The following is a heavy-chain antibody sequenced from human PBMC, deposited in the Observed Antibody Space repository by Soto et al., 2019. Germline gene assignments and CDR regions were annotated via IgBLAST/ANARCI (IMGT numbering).Heavy chain of an antibody. Sequence: PSETLSLTCAVYGGSFSGYYWSWIRQPPGKGLEWIGEINHSGSTNYNPSLKSRVTISVDTSKNQFSLKLSSVTAAETAVYYCARGSKIGYCSSTSCYQRHYYYGMDVWGQGTPV. CDR3: ARGSKIGYCSSTSCYQRHYYYGMDV. J-gene: IGHJ6*02. D-gene: IGHD2-2*01. CDR1: GGSFSGYY. CDR2: INHSGST. V-gene: IGHV4-34*01.